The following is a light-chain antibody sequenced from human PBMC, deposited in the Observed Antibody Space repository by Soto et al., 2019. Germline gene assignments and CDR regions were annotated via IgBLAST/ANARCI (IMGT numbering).Light chain of an antibody. V-gene: IGKV3D-11*01. Sequence: EIVLTQSPATLSLSPGERATLSCTASQGVSSYLAWYQQKPGQAPRLLIYDASNRATGIPGRFSGSGPGTDFTLTISSLEPEDFAVYYCQQRCNWQITFGQGTRLDIK. J-gene: IGKJ5*01. CDR3: QQRCNWQIT. CDR1: QGVSSY. CDR2: DAS.